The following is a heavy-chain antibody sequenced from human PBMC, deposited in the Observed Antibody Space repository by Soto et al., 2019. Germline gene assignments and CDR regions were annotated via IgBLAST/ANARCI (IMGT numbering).Heavy chain of an antibody. CDR3: ARDDLRGGGGWSTVWYYYDGMDV. J-gene: IGHJ6*02. CDR2: IIPIFGTA. V-gene: IGHV1-69*01. Sequence: QVQLVQSGAEVKKPGSSVKVSCKASGGTFSSYAISWVRQAPGQGLEWMGGIIPIFGTANYAQKFQGRVTINADESTSTAYIELSSRRSEDTAVYYCARDDLRGGGGWSTVWYYYDGMDVWGQGTTVTVSS. CDR1: GGTFSSYA. D-gene: IGHD6-19*01.